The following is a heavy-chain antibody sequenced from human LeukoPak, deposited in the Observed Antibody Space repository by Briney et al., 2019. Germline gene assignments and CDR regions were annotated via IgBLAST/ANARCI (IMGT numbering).Heavy chain of an antibody. D-gene: IGHD1-1*01. CDR3: AKERGTALDY. Sequence: GGSLRLSCAASGFTFSRFAMSWVRQAPGKGLEWVSAISGSGDDTYSADSMKGRFAISRDNSKNTLYLQMSSLRAEDTAIYYCAKERGTALDYWGQGTLVTVSS. V-gene: IGHV3-23*01. CDR2: ISGSGDDT. J-gene: IGHJ4*02. CDR1: GFTFSRFA.